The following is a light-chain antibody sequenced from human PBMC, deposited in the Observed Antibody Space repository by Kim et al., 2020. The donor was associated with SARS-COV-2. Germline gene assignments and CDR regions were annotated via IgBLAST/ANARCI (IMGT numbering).Light chain of an antibody. Sequence: VTIPCRPSKDFGKDLGWYQQNPGRAPKRLIYGASSLKRGVPSRFSGSESGTEFTPTISSVQPEDFATYFCLQHSTYPITFGQGTRLEIK. J-gene: IGKJ5*01. CDR2: GAS. V-gene: IGKV1-17*01. CDR3: LQHSTYPIT. CDR1: KDFGKD.